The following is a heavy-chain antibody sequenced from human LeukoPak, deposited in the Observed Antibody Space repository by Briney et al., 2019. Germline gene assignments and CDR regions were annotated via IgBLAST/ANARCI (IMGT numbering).Heavy chain of an antibody. CDR3: ARRGLPDV. D-gene: IGHD2-15*01. J-gene: IGHJ6*03. CDR2: ISHDSGIR. Sequence: PGGSLRLSCAASGFTLSRDSMNWVRQAPGKGLEWISYISHDSGIRFYADSVRGRFTISRDNAKNSVYLQMNSLRVEDTAVYYCARRGLPDVWGKGTTVTVSS. CDR1: GFTLSRDS. V-gene: IGHV3-48*04.